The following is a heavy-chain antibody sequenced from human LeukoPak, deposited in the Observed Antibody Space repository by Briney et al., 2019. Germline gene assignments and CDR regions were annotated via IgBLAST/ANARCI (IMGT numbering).Heavy chain of an antibody. J-gene: IGHJ5*02. CDR1: GFIFSSSA. Sequence: PGGSLRLSCAASGFIFSSSAMEWVRQAPGKGLEWVSSISRDSSYIYYADSVKGRFTIARDDSKNTLYLQMNSLRAEDTAVYYCAKDVDSSGSGFGYRVGNWFDPWGQGTLVTVSS. CDR2: ISRDSSYI. V-gene: IGHV3-21*04. D-gene: IGHD6-19*01. CDR3: AKDVDSSGSGFGYRVGNWFDP.